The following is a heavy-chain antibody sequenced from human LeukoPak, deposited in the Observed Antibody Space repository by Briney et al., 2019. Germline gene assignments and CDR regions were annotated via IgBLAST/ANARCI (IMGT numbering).Heavy chain of an antibody. CDR2: FDPEYGET. J-gene: IGHJ6*02. Sequence: ASVKVSCKVSGYTLSDLSMHWVRQAPGQGLEWMGGFDPEYGETIYAQKFQGRVTMTEDTSTDTAYMELSSLRSEDTAVYYCATAVAGHYYYYGMDVWGQRATVTVSS. CDR1: GYTLSDLS. CDR3: ATAVAGHYYYYGMDV. D-gene: IGHD6-19*01. V-gene: IGHV1-24*01.